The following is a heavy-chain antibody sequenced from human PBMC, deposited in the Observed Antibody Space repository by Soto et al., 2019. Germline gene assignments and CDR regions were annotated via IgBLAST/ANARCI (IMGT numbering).Heavy chain of an antibody. V-gene: IGHV4-4*02. CDR1: GDSITSDYW. Sequence: QVQLQESGPGLVEPSGTLSLTCAVSGDSITSDYWWRWVRQSPGKGLEWIGEINRAGSANYSPSLKSRITMSMDKFKNQFALNLSSVTGADTAVYYCERGFHGSGRPDPWGEGTLVTVSS. J-gene: IGHJ5*02. D-gene: IGHD6-25*01. CDR3: ERGFHGSGRPDP. CDR2: INRAGSA.